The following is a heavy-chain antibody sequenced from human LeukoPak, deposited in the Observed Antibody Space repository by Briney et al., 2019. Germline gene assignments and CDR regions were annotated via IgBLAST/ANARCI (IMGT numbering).Heavy chain of an antibody. CDR2: ISGSGGST. CDR1: GFAFSSYA. D-gene: IGHD4-23*01. CDR3: AKVADYGGNGMD. V-gene: IGHV3-23*01. Sequence: GGSLRLSCAASGFAFSSYAMSWFRQAPGKGLEWVSAISGSGGSTYYADSVKGRFTISRDNSKNTLYLQMNSLRAEDTAVYYSAKVADYGGNGMDWGQGTLVTVSS. J-gene: IGHJ4*02.